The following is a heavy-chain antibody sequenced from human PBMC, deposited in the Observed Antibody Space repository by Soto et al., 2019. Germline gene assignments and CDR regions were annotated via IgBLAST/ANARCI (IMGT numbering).Heavy chain of an antibody. V-gene: IGHV4-39*01. D-gene: IGHD6-13*01. Sequence: PSETLSLTCTVSGGSIISSNYYWGWIHQPPGKGLEWIGNVYYSGSTYYNPSVKSRVTMSADTSKNQFSLKLSSVTAADTAVYYRARGGRIAAAGTFDPWGQGTLVTVSS. CDR3: ARGGRIAAAGTFDP. CDR2: VYYSGST. J-gene: IGHJ5*02. CDR1: GGSIISSNYY.